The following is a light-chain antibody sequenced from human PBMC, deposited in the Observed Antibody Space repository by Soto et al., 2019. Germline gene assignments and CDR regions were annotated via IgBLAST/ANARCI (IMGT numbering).Light chain of an antibody. CDR1: SSDVGGYNY. V-gene: IGLV2-8*01. CDR2: GVS. CDR3: SSFTGASTI. J-gene: IGLJ1*01. Sequence: QSVLTQPPSASGSPGQSVTISCTGTSSDVGGYNYVSWYQQHPGEAPKLMIRGVSKRPCGVPDRFSGSMSRYTASLTVSGRQAEDEADYYCSSFTGASTIFGAGTKVTV.